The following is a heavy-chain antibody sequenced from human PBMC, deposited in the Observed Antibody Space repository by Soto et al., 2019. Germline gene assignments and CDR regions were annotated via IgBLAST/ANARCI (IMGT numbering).Heavy chain of an antibody. D-gene: IGHD3-22*01. J-gene: IGHJ4*02. Sequence: SETLSLTCAVSGGSISSGGYSWSWIRQPPGKGLEWIGYIYHSGSTYYNPSLKSRVTISRDNAKNSLYLQMNSLRAEDTAVYYCAREQYYYDSSGYYYWGQGTLVTVSS. CDR1: GGSISSGGYS. CDR3: AREQYYYDSSGYYY. V-gene: IGHV4-30-2*01. CDR2: IYHSGST.